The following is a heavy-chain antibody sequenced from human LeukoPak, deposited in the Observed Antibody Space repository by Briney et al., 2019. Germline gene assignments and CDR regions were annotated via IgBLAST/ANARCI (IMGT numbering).Heavy chain of an antibody. Sequence: PSETLSLTCAVSGGSISSSNWWSWVRQPPGKGLEWIGEIYHSGSTNCNPSLKSRVTISVDKSKNQFSLKLSSVTAADTAVYYCARRAPGIAAAGTWDYWGQGTLVTVSS. CDR1: GGSISSSNW. CDR2: IYHSGST. J-gene: IGHJ4*02. V-gene: IGHV4-4*02. CDR3: ARRAPGIAAAGTWDY. D-gene: IGHD6-13*01.